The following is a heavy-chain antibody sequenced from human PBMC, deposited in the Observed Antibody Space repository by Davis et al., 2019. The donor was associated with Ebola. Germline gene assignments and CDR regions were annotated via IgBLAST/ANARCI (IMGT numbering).Heavy chain of an antibody. J-gene: IGHJ4*02. CDR1: GYTFTGYY. D-gene: IGHD2-21*02. Sequence: ASVKVSCKASGYTFTGYYMHWVRQATGQGLEWMGWMNPNSGNTGYAQKFQGRVTMTRNTSISTAYMELSSLRSEDTAVYYCARAIPYCGGDCPLGYWGQGTLVTVSS. CDR2: MNPNSGNT. V-gene: IGHV1-8*02. CDR3: ARAIPYCGGDCPLGY.